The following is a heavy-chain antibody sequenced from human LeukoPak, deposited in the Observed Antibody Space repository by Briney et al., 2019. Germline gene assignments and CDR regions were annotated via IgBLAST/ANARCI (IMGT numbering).Heavy chain of an antibody. V-gene: IGHV3-53*01. D-gene: IGHD4-23*01. J-gene: IGHJ4*02. Sequence: GGSLRLSCAASGFTFSSYGMHWVRQAPGKGLEWVSVIYSGGSTYYADSVKGRFTISRDNSKNTLYFQMNSLRAEDTAVYYCARDPDGGNSADYWGQGTLVTVSS. CDR1: GFTFSSYG. CDR3: ARDPDGGNSADY. CDR2: IYSGGST.